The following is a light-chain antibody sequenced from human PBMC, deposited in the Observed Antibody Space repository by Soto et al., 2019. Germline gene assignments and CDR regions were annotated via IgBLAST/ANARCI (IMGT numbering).Light chain of an antibody. Sequence: DIVMTQSPATLSLSPGERATLSCRASQSVGNNLAWYQQQPGQAPRLLIYGASTRATVIPVRFSGTWSGTEFTLTISRLQSEVFAVYFCQQYNIWPRTFGQGTKVEIK. V-gene: IGKV3D-15*01. CDR2: GAS. CDR3: QQYNIWPRT. J-gene: IGKJ1*01. CDR1: QSVGNN.